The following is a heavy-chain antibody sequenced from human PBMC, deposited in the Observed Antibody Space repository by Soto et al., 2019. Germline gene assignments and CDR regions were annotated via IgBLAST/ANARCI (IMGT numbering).Heavy chain of an antibody. CDR1: GYTFSTYG. CDR2: IGADNGDT. J-gene: IGHJ5*02. V-gene: IGHV1-18*01. CDR3: ARDWKGAEGFGP. D-gene: IGHD1-1*01. Sequence: QVQLVQSGAEVKKPGASVKVSCKASGYTFSTYGFSWVRQAPGQGLEWMGWIGADNGDTNYAQNFQGRFTMTTDTSTSTSYMELRSLTTVETAVEFCARDWKGAEGFGPWGQGTLVTVSS.